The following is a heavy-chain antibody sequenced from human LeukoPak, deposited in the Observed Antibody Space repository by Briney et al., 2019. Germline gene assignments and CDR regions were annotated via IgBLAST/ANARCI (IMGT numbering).Heavy chain of an antibody. J-gene: IGHJ4*02. CDR2: IIPILGIA. V-gene: IGHV1-69*04. D-gene: IGHD2-2*01. CDR1: GGTFSSYA. Sequence: SVKVSYKASGGTFSSYAISWVRQAPGQGLEWMGRIIPILGIANYAQKFQGRVTITADKSTSTAYMELSSLRSEDTAVYYCARDMGPYCSSTSCYPDYWGQGTLVTVSS. CDR3: ARDMGPYCSSTSCYPDY.